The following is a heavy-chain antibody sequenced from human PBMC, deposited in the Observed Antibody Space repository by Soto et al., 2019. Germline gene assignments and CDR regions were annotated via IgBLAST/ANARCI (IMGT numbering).Heavy chain of an antibody. CDR2: IIPIFGTA. D-gene: IGHD3-3*02. CDR1: GGTFSSYA. V-gene: IGHV1-69*13. CDR3: ARSTYHFWSGHIGISSYYYYGMDV. J-gene: IGHJ6*02. Sequence: SVKVSCKASGGTFSSYAISWVRQAPGQGLEWMGGIIPIFGTANYAQKFQGRVTITADESTNTAYMELSSLRSEDTAVYYCARSTYHFWSGHIGISSYYYYGMDVWGQGTTVTVSS.